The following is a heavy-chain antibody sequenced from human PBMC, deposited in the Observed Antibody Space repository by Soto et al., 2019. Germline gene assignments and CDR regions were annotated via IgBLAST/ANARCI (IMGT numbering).Heavy chain of an antibody. CDR3: TSSITGYSYADT. D-gene: IGHD5-18*01. Sequence: EVQLMESGGGLVQPGGSLRLSCAASGFTFTSYWMHWVRQAPGKGLVWVSRINSDGSSTVYVDSVKGRFTISRDNAKNTLYLQMNSLRAEDTAVYYCTSSITGYSYADTWGQGTLVTVSS. CDR1: GFTFTSYW. J-gene: IGHJ4*02. V-gene: IGHV3-74*01. CDR2: INSDGSST.